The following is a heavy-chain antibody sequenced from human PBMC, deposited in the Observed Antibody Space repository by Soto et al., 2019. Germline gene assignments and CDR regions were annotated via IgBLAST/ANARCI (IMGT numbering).Heavy chain of an antibody. Sequence: PGGSLRLSCAASGFTFSSYAMNWVRQAPGKGLEWVALISYDGSNKYYADSVKGRFTISRDNSKNTLYLQMNSLRAEDTAVYYCARDIAAAAYGMDVWGQGTKVTVSS. V-gene: IGHV3-30-3*01. D-gene: IGHD6-13*01. J-gene: IGHJ6*02. CDR3: ARDIAAAAYGMDV. CDR2: ISYDGSNK. CDR1: GFTFSSYA.